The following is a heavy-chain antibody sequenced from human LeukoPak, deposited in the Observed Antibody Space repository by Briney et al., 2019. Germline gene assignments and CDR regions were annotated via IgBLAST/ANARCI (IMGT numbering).Heavy chain of an antibody. J-gene: IGHJ4*02. CDR3: AKDSSSYYFDY. Sequence: GGSLRLSCAASGFTFSSYGMHWVRQAPGKGLEWVAVISYDGSNKYYADSVKGRFTISRDNSKNTLYLQMNSLRAEDMAVYYCAKDSSSYYFDYWGQGTLVTVSS. CDR1: GFTFSSYG. CDR2: ISYDGSNK. V-gene: IGHV3-30*18. D-gene: IGHD6-6*01.